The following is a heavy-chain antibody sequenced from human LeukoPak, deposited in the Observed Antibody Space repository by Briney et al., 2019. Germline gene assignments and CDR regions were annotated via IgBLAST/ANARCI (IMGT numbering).Heavy chain of an antibody. CDR2: INHSGST. Sequence: SETLSLTCTVSGGSISSGSYYWSWIRQPAGKGLEWIGEINHSGSTNYNPSLKSRVTISVDTSKNQFSLKLSSVTAADTAVYYCARSRRRTLPVVPAAAFDYWGQGTLVTVSS. CDR3: ARSRRRTLPVVPAAAFDY. J-gene: IGHJ4*02. V-gene: IGHV4-61*10. D-gene: IGHD2-2*01. CDR1: GGSISSGSYY.